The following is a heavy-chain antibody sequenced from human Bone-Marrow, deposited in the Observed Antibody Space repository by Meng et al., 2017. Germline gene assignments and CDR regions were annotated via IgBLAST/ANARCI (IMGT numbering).Heavy chain of an antibody. Sequence: VQLVESGGGLVQPGGSLRLSCAASGFTFSSYWMHWVRQAPGKGLVWVSRINSDGSSTSYADSVKGRFTISRDNAKNTLYLQMNSLKTEDTGVYYCQWLSTHPPDQWGQGTLVTVSS. CDR1: GFTFSSYW. CDR2: INSDGSST. V-gene: IGHV3-74*01. D-gene: IGHD3-22*01. CDR3: QWLSTHPPDQ. J-gene: IGHJ4*01.